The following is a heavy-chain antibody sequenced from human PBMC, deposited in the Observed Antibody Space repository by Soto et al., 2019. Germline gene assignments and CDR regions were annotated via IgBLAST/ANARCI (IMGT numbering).Heavy chain of an antibody. V-gene: IGHV1-8*01. CDR1: GYTFTSYD. J-gene: IGHJ4*02. CDR3: ARGSCSGGSCYSDY. CDR2: MNPNSGNT. Sequence: QVQLVQSGAEVKKPGASVKVSCKASGYTFTSYDINWVRQATGQGLEWMGWMNPNSGNTGYAQKFQGRVTMTRNTSISTAYIELSSLRSEDTSVYYCARGSCSGGSCYSDYWGQGTLVTVSS. D-gene: IGHD2-15*01.